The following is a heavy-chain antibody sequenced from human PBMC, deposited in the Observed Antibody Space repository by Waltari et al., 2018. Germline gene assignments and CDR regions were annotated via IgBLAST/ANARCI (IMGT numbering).Heavy chain of an antibody. CDR3: ARRGDYFDSSGYYYGVGMDV. CDR1: GYSSTNYW. V-gene: IGHV5-51*03. D-gene: IGHD3-22*01. J-gene: IGHJ6*02. CDR2: IYPGDSDT. Sequence: EVQLVQSGAEVKKPGESLKISCKGSGYSSTNYWIAWVLPMPGKGLEWMGIIYPGDSDTTYSPSFQGQATISADKSISTAYLQWSSLKASDTAMYFCARRGDYFDSSGYYYGVGMDVWGQGTTVTVSS.